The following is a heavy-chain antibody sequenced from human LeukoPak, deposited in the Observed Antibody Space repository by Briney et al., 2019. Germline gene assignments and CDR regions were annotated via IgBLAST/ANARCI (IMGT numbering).Heavy chain of an antibody. D-gene: IGHD3-3*01. CDR1: GFTFSSYT. CDR3: ERVVFLDTFDV. V-gene: IGHV3-21*01. Sequence: SGGSLRLSCAAPGFTFSSYTMNWVRQAPGKGLEWVSSISSSSTYIYYADSVKGRFTISRDNAKNSLYLQMNRLRAEDTAGYHWERVVFLDTFDVWGQGTMVTVSS. J-gene: IGHJ3*01. CDR2: ISSSSTYI.